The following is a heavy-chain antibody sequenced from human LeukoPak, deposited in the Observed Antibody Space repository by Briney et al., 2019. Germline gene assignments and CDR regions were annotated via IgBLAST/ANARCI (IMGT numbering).Heavy chain of an antibody. J-gene: IGHJ5*02. Sequence: SQTLSLTCAISGDSVSSNSAAWNWIRQSPSRGLEWLGRTYYRSNWFNDFALSVKSRITINPDASKNQFSLQLNSVTPEDTAVYYCAKNYGDSNWFDPWGQGTLVTVSS. V-gene: IGHV6-1*01. CDR1: GDSVSSNSAA. CDR3: AKNYGDSNWFDP. D-gene: IGHD4-17*01. CDR2: TYYRSNWFN.